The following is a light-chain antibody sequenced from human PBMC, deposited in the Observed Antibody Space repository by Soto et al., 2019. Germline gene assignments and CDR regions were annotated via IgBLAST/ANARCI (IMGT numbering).Light chain of an antibody. J-gene: IGLJ2*01. Sequence: QPVLTQSSSASASLGSSVKLTCTLSSGHSTYIIAWHQQQPGKAPRYLMKLERSGSYNKGSGVPDRFSGSSSGADRYLTISNLQFEDEADYYCETWDSNTYRVFGGGTKLTVL. CDR2: LERSGSY. CDR3: ETWDSNTYRV. V-gene: IGLV4-60*02. CDR1: SGHSTYI.